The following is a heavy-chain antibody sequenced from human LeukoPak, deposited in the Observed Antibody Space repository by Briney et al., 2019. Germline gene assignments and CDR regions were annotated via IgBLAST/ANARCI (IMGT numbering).Heavy chain of an antibody. V-gene: IGHV1-69*05. D-gene: IGHD4-17*01. CDR1: GGTFISYA. CDR3: ASYYGDYYLLGY. J-gene: IGHJ4*02. CDR2: IIPFFATS. Sequence: SVKVSCKASGGTFISYAISWVRQAPGQGVEWMVTIIPFFATSNYAQKFPRSVTITTDQSTSTAYMELSSLRSEDTAVYYCASYYGDYYLLGYWGQGTLVTVSS.